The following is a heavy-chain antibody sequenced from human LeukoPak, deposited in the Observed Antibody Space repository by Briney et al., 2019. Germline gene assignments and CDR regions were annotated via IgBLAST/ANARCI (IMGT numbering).Heavy chain of an antibody. D-gene: IGHD3-10*01. CDR2: IYYTGST. J-gene: IGHJ5*02. CDR3: ARGGSLDP. CDR1: GGSISSSSYY. Sequence: SETLSLTCTVSGGSISSSSYYWGWIRQPPGQGLEWIGYIYYTGSTYYNPSLKSRVIISVDTSRNQFSLKLSSVTAADTAVYYCARGGSLDPWGQGTLVTVSS. V-gene: IGHV4-30-4*08.